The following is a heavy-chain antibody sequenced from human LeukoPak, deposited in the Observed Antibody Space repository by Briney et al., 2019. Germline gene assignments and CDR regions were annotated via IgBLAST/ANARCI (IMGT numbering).Heavy chain of an antibody. Sequence: GGSLRHPCAASGFTFTSLVMSWVRQAPGKGLEWVSAVSTSGGSTYYADSVKGRFTISRDNSKNTLYLQMNSLRAEDTAVYYCAKRERVGTTIRLWGRGTLVTVSS. D-gene: IGHD1/OR15-1a*01. J-gene: IGHJ1*01. V-gene: IGHV3-23*01. CDR2: VSTSGGST. CDR1: GFTFTSLV. CDR3: AKRERVGTTIRL.